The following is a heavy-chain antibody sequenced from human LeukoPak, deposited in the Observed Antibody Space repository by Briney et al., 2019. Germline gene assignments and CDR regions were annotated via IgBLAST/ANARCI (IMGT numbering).Heavy chain of an antibody. Sequence: GGSLRLSCAASGFTFSTYGMHWVRQAPGKGLEWVSTISGSGDNTYYADSVKGRFTISRDNSKNTLYLQMNSLRAEDTAVYYCARVTYGSGTYGAFDYWGQGTLVTVSS. D-gene: IGHD3-10*01. CDR1: GFTFSTYG. CDR2: ISGSGDNT. CDR3: ARVTYGSGTYGAFDY. J-gene: IGHJ4*02. V-gene: IGHV3-23*01.